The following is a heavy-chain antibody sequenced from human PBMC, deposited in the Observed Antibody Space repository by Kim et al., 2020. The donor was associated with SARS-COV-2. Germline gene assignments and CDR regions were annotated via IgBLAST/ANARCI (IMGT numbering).Heavy chain of an antibody. CDR3: ARGSSTSTNWLDP. D-gene: IGHD2-2*01. Sequence: YSQKFQGRVPITWDTSASTGYMELSSLRSEDTAVYYCARGSSTSTNWLDPWGQGTLVTVSS. V-gene: IGHV1-3*01. J-gene: IGHJ5*02.